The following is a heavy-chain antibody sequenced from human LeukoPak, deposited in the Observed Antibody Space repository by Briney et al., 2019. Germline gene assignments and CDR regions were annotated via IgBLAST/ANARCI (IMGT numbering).Heavy chain of an antibody. D-gene: IGHD5-24*01. Sequence: TSETLSLTCTVSGGSLSSYYWSWLGQPPGKGLEWIGYIYHSGSTKYNPSLKRRVSISVDTSKNQFSLKLSSVTAADTAVSYCGRGAGAGYNLQLFDYWGEGSLVTVS. CDR3: GRGAGAGYNLQLFDY. J-gene: IGHJ4*02. V-gene: IGHV4-59*08. CDR2: IYHSGST. CDR1: GGSLSSYY.